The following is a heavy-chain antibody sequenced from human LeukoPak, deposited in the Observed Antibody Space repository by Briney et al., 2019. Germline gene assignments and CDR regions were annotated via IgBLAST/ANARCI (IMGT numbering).Heavy chain of an antibody. CDR2: ISNSGNTI. J-gene: IGHJ4*02. Sequence: GGSLRLSCAASGFTFSDYNMSWIRQAPGKGLEWVSHISNSGNTIYYADSVKGRFTISRDNAKNSLYLQMSSLRAEDTAVYYCARGGYYFDCGGQGTLVTVSP. V-gene: IGHV3-11*01. CDR3: ARGGYYFDC. CDR1: GFTFSDYN.